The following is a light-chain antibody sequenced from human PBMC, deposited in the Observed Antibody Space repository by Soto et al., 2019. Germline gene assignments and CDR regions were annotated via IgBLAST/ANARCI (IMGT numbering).Light chain of an antibody. CDR3: SSYTNSITFVI. J-gene: IGLJ2*01. Sequence: QSALTQPASVSGSPGQSITISCTGTSSDVGGYNFVSWYQQYPGKAPKLMIYDVTNRPSGVSNRFSGSRSGNTASLTISGLQAEDEADYYCSSYTNSITFVIFGGGTKLTVL. CDR1: SSDVGGYNF. CDR2: DVT. V-gene: IGLV2-14*01.